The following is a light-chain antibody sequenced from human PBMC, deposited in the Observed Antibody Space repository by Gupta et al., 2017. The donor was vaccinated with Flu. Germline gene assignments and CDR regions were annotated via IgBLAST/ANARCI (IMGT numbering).Light chain of an antibody. J-gene: IGKJ1*01. CDR3: QQDNNSPST. CDR2: GAS. CDR1: QSVSSN. V-gene: IGKV3-15*01. Sequence: DIVMTQSPATLSVSPGERATLSCRASQSVSSNLAWYQQKPGQAPRLLIYGASTRATSIPARFSGSGSGTEFTLTISRLQSEDFAVYYCQQDNNSPSTFGQGTKVESK.